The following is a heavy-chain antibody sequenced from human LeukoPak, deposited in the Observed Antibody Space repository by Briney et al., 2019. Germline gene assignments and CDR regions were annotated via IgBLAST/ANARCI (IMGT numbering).Heavy chain of an antibody. V-gene: IGHV4-30-4*01. Sequence: PSETLSLTCTVSGGSISSGDYYWSWIRQPPGKGLEWIGYIYHSGSTYYNPSLKSRVTISVDRSKNQFSLKLSSVTAADTAVYYCARTASPLRFDYWGQGTLVTVSS. CDR3: ARTASPLRFDY. CDR2: IYHSGST. CDR1: GGSISSGDYY. D-gene: IGHD3-3*01. J-gene: IGHJ4*02.